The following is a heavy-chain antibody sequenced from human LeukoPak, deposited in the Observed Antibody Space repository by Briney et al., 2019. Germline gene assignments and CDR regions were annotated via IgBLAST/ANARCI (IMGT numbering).Heavy chain of an antibody. D-gene: IGHD3-10*01. CDR3: AKSRPYYYGSGSYSGLYGMDV. J-gene: IGHJ6*02. CDR2: ISGSGDTT. V-gene: IGHV3-23*01. Sequence: GGSLRLSCAGSGFTFSSYAMTWVRQAPGKGLEWVSVISGSGDTTYYADSVEGRFTISRDNSKNTLYLQMNSLKAEDTAVYYCAKSRPYYYGSGSYSGLYGMDVWGQGTTVTVFS. CDR1: GFTFSSYA.